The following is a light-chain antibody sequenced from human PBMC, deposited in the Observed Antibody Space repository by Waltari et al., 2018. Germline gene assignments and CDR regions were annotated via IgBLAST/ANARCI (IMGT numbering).Light chain of an antibody. CDR3: QQYNTYSGT. J-gene: IGKJ1*01. CDR2: KAS. Sequence: DIQMTQSPSTLSASVGDSVRLTCRASQSISSWLAWYQQKPGKAPKLLIDKASSLESGVPSRFSGSGSGTEFTLTISSLQPDDFATYYCQQYNTYSGTFGQGTKVEIK. V-gene: IGKV1-5*03. CDR1: QSISSW.